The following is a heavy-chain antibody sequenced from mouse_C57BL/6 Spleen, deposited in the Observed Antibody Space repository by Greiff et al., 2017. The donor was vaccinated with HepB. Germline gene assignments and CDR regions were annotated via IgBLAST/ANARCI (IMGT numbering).Heavy chain of an antibody. V-gene: IGHV1-66*01. CDR2: IYPGSGNT. J-gene: IGHJ2*01. Sequence: VQVVESGPELVKPGASVKISCKASGYSFTSYYIHWVKQRPGQGLEWIGWIYPGSGNTKYNEKFKGKATLTADTSSSTAYMQLSSLTSEDSAVYYCARNYGNYYFDYWGQGTTLTVSS. CDR1: GYSFTSYY. D-gene: IGHD2-1*01. CDR3: ARNYGNYYFDY.